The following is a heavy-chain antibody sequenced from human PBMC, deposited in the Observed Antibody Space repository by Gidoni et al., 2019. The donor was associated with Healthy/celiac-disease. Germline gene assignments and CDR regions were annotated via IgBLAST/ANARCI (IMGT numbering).Heavy chain of an antibody. CDR2: ISYDGSNK. J-gene: IGHJ5*02. Sequence: QVQLVESGGGVVQPGRSLRLSCAASGFTFSSYGMHWVRQAPGKGLEWVAVISYDGSNKYYADSVKGRFTISRDNSKNTLYLQMNSLRAEDTAVYYCARDLNFYDFWSGYYHWGQGTLVTVSS. CDR1: GFTFSSYG. D-gene: IGHD3-3*01. CDR3: ARDLNFYDFWSGYYH. V-gene: IGHV3-30*03.